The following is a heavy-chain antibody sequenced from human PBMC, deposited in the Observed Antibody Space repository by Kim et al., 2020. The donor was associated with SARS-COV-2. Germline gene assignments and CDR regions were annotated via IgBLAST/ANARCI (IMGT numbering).Heavy chain of an antibody. D-gene: IGHD6-19*01. Sequence: GGSLRLSCAASGFTFSSYAMSWVRQAPGKGLEWVSAISGSGGSTYYADSVKGRFTISRDNSKNTLYLQMNSLRAEDTAVYYCAKDLIPASGWYNPDAFDIWGQGTMVTVSS. CDR2: ISGSGGST. CDR3: AKDLIPASGWYNPDAFDI. CDR1: GFTFSSYA. J-gene: IGHJ3*02. V-gene: IGHV3-23*01.